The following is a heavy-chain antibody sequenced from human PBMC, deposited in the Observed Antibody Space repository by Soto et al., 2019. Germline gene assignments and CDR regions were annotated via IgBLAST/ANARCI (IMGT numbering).Heavy chain of an antibody. V-gene: IGHV3-23*01. CDR3: AKGRAPSGWYPPYYYGMDV. CDR2: VSGSGGNT. J-gene: IGHJ6*02. D-gene: IGHD6-19*01. CDR1: GFTFSTYA. Sequence: VQLLESGGGLLQPGGSLRLSCAASGFTFSTYAMTWVRQAPGKGPEWGSSVSGSGGNTLYADSVKGRFTISRDNSKNTLYLQMNSVRAGDTAVYYCAKGRAPSGWYPPYYYGMDVWGQGTTVIVSS.